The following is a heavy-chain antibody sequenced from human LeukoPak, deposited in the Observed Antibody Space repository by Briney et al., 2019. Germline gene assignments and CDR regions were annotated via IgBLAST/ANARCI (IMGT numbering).Heavy chain of an antibody. J-gene: IGHJ4*02. V-gene: IGHV3-53*04. CDR3: ARGTTVIAPFDY. D-gene: IGHD4-17*01. Sequence: HPGGSLRLSCAASGFTFSNAWMSWVRQAPGKGLEWVSVIYSGGSTYYADSVKGRFTISRHNSKNTLYLQMNSLRAEDTAVYYCARGTTVIAPFDYWGQGTLVTVSS. CDR2: IYSGGST. CDR1: GFTFSNAW.